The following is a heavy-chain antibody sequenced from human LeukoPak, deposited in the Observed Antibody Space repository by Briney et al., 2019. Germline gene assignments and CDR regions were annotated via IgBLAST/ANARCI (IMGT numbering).Heavy chain of an antibody. CDR3: ARDVGS. V-gene: IGHV3-66*01. D-gene: IGHD1-26*01. CDR2: IYASGST. Sequence: GGSLRLSCVASGFTISTNYMSWVRQAPGKGLKWVSVIYASGSTYYADSMKDRFTISRDNSKNTLYLQINSLRAEDTAVYYCARDVGSWGQGTLVTVSS. J-gene: IGHJ5*02. CDR1: GFTISTNY.